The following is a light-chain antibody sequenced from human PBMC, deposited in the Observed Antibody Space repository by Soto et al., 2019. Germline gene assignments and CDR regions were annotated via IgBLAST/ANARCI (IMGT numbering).Light chain of an antibody. J-gene: IGKJ3*01. Sequence: EIVLTQSPGTLSLSPGERATLSCRASQSVSSNYLAWYQQKAGQAPRLLIYGSSSRATGILDRFSGSGSGTDFTLAISRLEPEDFAVYFCQQYGSSPGLFTFGPGSKVDFK. V-gene: IGKV3-20*01. CDR1: QSVSSNY. CDR2: GSS. CDR3: QQYGSSPGLFT.